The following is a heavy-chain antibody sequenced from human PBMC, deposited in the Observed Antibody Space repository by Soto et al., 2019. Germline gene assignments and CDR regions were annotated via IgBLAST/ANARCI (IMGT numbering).Heavy chain of an antibody. CDR1: GYTFTSYG. D-gene: IGHD3-3*01. CDR2: ISAYNGNT. CDR3: ARDSRYTYYDFWSGYSLVTPSDY. J-gene: IGHJ4*02. V-gene: IGHV1-18*01. Sequence: ASVKVSCKASGYTFTSYGISWVRQAPGQGLEWMGWISAYNGNTNYAQKLQGRVTMTTDTSTSTAYMELRSLRSDDPAVYYCARDSRYTYYDFWSGYSLVTPSDYWGQGTLVTVSS.